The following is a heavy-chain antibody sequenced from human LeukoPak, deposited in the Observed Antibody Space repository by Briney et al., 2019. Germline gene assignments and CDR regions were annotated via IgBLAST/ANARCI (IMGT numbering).Heavy chain of an antibody. V-gene: IGHV1-69*01. J-gene: IGHJ4*02. CDR3: ARVPFMIARQYYFDY. Sequence: SVKVSCKASGGTFSSYAISWVRQAPGQGLEWMGGIIPIFGTANYAQKFQGRVTITADESTSTAYMELSSLRSEDTAVYYCARVPFMIARQYYFDYWGQGTLVTVSS. D-gene: IGHD3-22*01. CDR1: GGTFSSYA. CDR2: IIPIFGTA.